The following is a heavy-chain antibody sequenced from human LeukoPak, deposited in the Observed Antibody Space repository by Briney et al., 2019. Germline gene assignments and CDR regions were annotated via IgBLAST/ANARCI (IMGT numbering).Heavy chain of an antibody. CDR1: GFTLSSNS. CDR3: ARRAGAYTHPYDY. CDR2: IYSAGNT. V-gene: IGHV3-53*01. Sequence: PGGSLRLSCTVSGFTLSSNSMSWVRQAPGKGLEWGSFIYSAGNTHYSDSVKGRFTISIDNSKNTLYLQMNSLRAEDTAVYYCARRAGAYTHPYDYWGQGTLVTVSS. J-gene: IGHJ4*02. D-gene: IGHD3-16*01.